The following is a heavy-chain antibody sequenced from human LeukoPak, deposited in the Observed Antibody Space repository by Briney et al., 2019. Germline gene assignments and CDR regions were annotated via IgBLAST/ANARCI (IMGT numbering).Heavy chain of an antibody. Sequence: SETLSLTCAVYGGSFSGYYWSWIRQPPGKGLEWIGEINHSGSTNYNPSLKSRVTISVDTSKNQFSLKLSSMTAADTAVYYCARHSSGYRGNDYWGQGTLVTVSS. D-gene: IGHD3-22*01. CDR1: GGSFSGYY. J-gene: IGHJ4*02. CDR2: INHSGST. CDR3: ARHSSGYRGNDY. V-gene: IGHV4-34*01.